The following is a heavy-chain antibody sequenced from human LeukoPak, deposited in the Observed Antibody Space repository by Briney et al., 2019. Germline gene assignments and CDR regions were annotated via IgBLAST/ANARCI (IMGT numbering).Heavy chain of an antibody. CDR3: AVTAATGDSDY. CDR1: GYTFTGYY. Sequence: ASVKVSCKASGYTFTGYYMHWVRQAPGQGLEWMGWMNPNNGNTDYAQKFQGRVTLTKNTSISTAYMELSSLRSEDTAVYYCAVTAATGDSDYWGQGTLVTVSS. CDR2: MNPNNGNT. J-gene: IGHJ4*02. V-gene: IGHV1-8*02. D-gene: IGHD6-13*01.